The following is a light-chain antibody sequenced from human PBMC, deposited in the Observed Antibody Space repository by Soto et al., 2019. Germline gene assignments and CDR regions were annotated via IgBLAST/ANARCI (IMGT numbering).Light chain of an antibody. V-gene: IGKV3-20*01. J-gene: IGKJ1*01. CDR1: QSVSSY. CDR3: QQYGGSPQT. CDR2: GAS. Sequence: EIVLTQSPGTLSLSPGERATLSCRASQSVSSYLAWYQRKPGQAPRLLIYGASSRATGIPDRFSGSGSGTDFTLTISRLEPEDFAVYYCQQYGGSPQTFGQGTKVEIK.